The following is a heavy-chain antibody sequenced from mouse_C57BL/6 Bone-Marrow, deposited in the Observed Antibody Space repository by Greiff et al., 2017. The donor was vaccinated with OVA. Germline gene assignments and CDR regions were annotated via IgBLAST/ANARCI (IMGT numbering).Heavy chain of an antibody. D-gene: IGHD2-3*01. V-gene: IGHV1-82*01. Sequence: VKLMESGPELVKPGASVKISCKASGYAFSSSWMNWVKQRPGKGLEWIGRICPGDGDNNYNGKFNGKATLTADKSSSTAYRQLSSLKSEDSAVYFCARHEDGYYASYFDYWGQGTTLTVTS. J-gene: IGHJ2*01. CDR3: ARHEDGYYASYFDY. CDR1: GYAFSSSW. CDR2: ICPGDGDN.